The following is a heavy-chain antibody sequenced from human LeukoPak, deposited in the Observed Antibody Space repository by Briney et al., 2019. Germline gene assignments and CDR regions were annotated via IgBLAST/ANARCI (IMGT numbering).Heavy chain of an antibody. CDR2: IRYDGSNK. V-gene: IGHV3-30*02. J-gene: IGHJ4*02. CDR3: ATISMVGATPFDY. Sequence: PGGSLRLSCAASGFTFSSYAMHWVRQAPGKGLEWVAFIRYDGSNKYYADSVKGRFTISRDNSKNTLYLQMNSLRAEDTAVYYCATISMVGATPFDYWGQGTLVTVSS. D-gene: IGHD1-26*01. CDR1: GFTFSSYA.